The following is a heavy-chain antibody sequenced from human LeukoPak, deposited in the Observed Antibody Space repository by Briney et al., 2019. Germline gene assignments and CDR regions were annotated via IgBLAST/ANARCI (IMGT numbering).Heavy chain of an antibody. Sequence: GGSLRLSWAGSGFTFSSYAMHWVRQAPGEGLEFVSGISSNGGSIYHANSVKGRFTISRDNAKNSLYLQMNSLRAEDTAVYYCARGTRAAYYFDYWGQGTLVTVSS. CDR1: GFTFSSYA. CDR3: ARGTRAAYYFDY. V-gene: IGHV3-64*01. J-gene: IGHJ4*02. D-gene: IGHD2-2*01. CDR2: ISSNGGSI.